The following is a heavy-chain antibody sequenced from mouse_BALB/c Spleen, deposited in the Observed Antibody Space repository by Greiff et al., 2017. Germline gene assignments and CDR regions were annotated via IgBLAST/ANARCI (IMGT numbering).Heavy chain of an antibody. Sequence: EVKLMESGGGLVQPGGSLKLSCAASGFTFSSYTMSWVRQTPEKRLEWVAYISNGGGSTYYPDTVKGRFTISRDNAKNTLYLQMSSLKSEDTAMYYCARHYYGSSPSAWFAYWGQETLVTVSA. V-gene: IGHV5-12-2*01. J-gene: IGHJ3*01. D-gene: IGHD1-1*01. CDR1: GFTFSSYT. CDR2: ISNGGGST. CDR3: ARHYYGSSPSAWFAY.